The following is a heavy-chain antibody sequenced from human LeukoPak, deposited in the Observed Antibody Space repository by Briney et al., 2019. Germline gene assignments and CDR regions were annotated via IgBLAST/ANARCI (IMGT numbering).Heavy chain of an antibody. J-gene: IGHJ4*02. V-gene: IGHV4-61*02. CDR2: IYISGSI. CDR1: GGSISSASYY. Sequence: SETLSLTCTVSGGSISSASYYWSWIRQPAGKGLEWIGRIYISGSINYKSSLKSRVTISLDTSKNQFSLKLSSVTAADTAVYYCAREREGPYGYLDYWGQGALVTVSS. CDR3: AREREGPYGYLDY. D-gene: IGHD3-10*01.